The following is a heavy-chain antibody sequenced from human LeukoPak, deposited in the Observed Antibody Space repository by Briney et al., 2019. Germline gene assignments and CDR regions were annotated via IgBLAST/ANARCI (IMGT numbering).Heavy chain of an antibody. D-gene: IGHD6-19*01. CDR1: GFTFDDYA. CDR3: AKDNDSSGWYRYFDL. J-gene: IGHJ2*01. CDR2: ISWDGGST. V-gene: IGHV3-43D*04. Sequence: GRSLRLSCAASGFTFDDYAMHWVRQAPGKGLEWVSLISWDGGSTYYADSVKGRFTISRDNSKNSLYLQMNSLRAEDTALYYCAKDNDSSGWYRYFDLWGRGTLVTVSS.